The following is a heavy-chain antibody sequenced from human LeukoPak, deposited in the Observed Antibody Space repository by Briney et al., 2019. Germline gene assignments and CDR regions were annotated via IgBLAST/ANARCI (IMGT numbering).Heavy chain of an antibody. D-gene: IGHD5-18*01. J-gene: IGHJ4*02. V-gene: IGHV3-74*01. CDR1: GFTFSSYW. CDR2: INTDETRT. CDR3: AKDSGEGDTAMVDFDY. Sequence: GGSLRLSCTASGFTFSSYWMHWVRQAPGKGLLWVSRINTDETRTNYADSVKGRFTISRDNAKNTLYLQMDSLRAEDTALYYCAKDSGEGDTAMVDFDYWGQGTLVTVSS.